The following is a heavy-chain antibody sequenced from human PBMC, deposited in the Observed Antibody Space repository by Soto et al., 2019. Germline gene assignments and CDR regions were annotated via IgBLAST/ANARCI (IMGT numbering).Heavy chain of an antibody. CDR2: ISYGGSNK. V-gene: IGHV3-30*18. D-gene: IGHD2-2*01. CDR1: GFTFSSYG. CDR3: AKDNCISTSCYRLYNWFDP. Sequence: QVQLVESGGGVVQPGRSLRLSCAASGFTFSSYGMHWVRQAPGKGLEWVAVISYGGSNKYYADSVKGRFTISRDNSKNMLYLQMNNLRAEDTAVYYCAKDNCISTSCYRLYNWFDPWGQGTLVTVSS. J-gene: IGHJ5*02.